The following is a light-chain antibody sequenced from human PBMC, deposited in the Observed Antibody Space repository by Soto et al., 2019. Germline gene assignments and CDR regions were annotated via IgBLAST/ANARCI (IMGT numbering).Light chain of an antibody. J-gene: IGLJ1*01. CDR2: EVS. Sequence: QSVLTQPPSAYGSPGQSGTISCTGTSSDVGGYNYVSWYQQHPGKAPKLMIYEVSKRPSGVPDRFSGSKSGNTASLTISGLQAEDEADYFCGSYTGNIYVFGNGNKVPVL. CDR3: GSYTGNIYV. V-gene: IGLV2-8*01. CDR1: SSDVGGYNY.